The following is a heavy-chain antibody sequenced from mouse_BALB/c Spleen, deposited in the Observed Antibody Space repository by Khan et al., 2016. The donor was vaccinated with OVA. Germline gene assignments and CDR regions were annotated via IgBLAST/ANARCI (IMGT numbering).Heavy chain of an antibody. CDR3: ARENYYGSSHYAMDY. CDR1: GYTFTSYW. Sequence: DLVKPGASVKLSCKASGYTFTSYWINWIKQRPGQGLEWIGRISPGSGTPYYNEMFKGKATLTVATSSSTAYIQLSSLSSEDSAVYSCARENYYGSSHYAMDYWGQGTSVTVSS. V-gene: IGHV1S41*01. CDR2: ISPGSGTP. D-gene: IGHD1-1*01. J-gene: IGHJ4*01.